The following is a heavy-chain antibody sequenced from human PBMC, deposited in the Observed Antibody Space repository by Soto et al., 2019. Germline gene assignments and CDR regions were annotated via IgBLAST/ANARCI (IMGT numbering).Heavy chain of an antibody. CDR2: VDTGNGNT. Sequence: ASVKVSCKPSGYTFTDYAIHWVRQAPGHSLEWLGWVDTGNGNTKYSQNFQDRLTITRDTFARTTAMELNSLSSGDTALYYCARGAKWDPRGVEAQQDDYFDYWGRGTMVTVYS. CDR1: GYTFTDYA. V-gene: IGHV1-3*04. D-gene: IGHD1-26*01. J-gene: IGHJ4*02. CDR3: ARGAKWDPRGVEAQQDDYFDY.